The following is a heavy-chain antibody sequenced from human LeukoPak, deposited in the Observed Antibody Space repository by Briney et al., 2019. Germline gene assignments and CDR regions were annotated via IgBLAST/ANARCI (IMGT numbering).Heavy chain of an antibody. CDR3: ARGPWQLVRGFEDY. CDR2: INWNGGST. CDR1: GFTFDDYG. D-gene: IGHD6-6*01. Sequence: GGSLRLSCAASGFTFDDYGMSWVRQAPGKGLEWVSGINWNGGSTGYADSVKGRFTISRDNTKNSLYLQMNSLRAEDTALYYCARGPWQLVRGFEDYWGQGTLVTVSS. V-gene: IGHV3-20*04. J-gene: IGHJ4*02.